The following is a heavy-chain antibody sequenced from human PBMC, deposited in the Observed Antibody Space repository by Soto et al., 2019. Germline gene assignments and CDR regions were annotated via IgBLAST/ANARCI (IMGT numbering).Heavy chain of an antibody. J-gene: IGHJ3*02. CDR1: GGSISSGGYS. D-gene: IGHD3-22*01. Sequence: SETLSLTCAVSGGSISSGGYSWSWIRQPPGKGLEWIGYIYHSGSTYYNPSPKSRVTISVDRSKNQFSLKLSSVTAADTAVYYCASFHYYDSSGYYLHAFDIWGQGTMVTVSS. V-gene: IGHV4-30-2*01. CDR3: ASFHYYDSSGYYLHAFDI. CDR2: IYHSGST.